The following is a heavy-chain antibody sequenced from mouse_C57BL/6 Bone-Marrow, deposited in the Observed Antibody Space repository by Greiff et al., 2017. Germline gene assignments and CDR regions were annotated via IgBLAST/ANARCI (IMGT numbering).Heavy chain of an antibody. CDR2: ISSGGSYT. CDR1: GFTFSSYG. J-gene: IGHJ2*01. Sequence: EVKLVESGGDLVKPGGSLKLSCAASGFTFSSYGMSWVRQTPDKRLEWVATISSGGSYTYYPDSVKGRFTISRDNAKNTLYRQMSSLKSEDTAMYYCARRTAQASDYWGQGTTLTVSS. CDR3: ARRTAQASDY. V-gene: IGHV5-6*02. D-gene: IGHD3-2*02.